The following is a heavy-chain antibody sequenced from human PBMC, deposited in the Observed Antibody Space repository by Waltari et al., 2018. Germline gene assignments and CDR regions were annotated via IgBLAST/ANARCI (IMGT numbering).Heavy chain of an antibody. Sequence: EVQLLESGGGLVQPGGSLRLSCAASGFTFSSYAMSWVRQAPGKGLEWVSAMRGSGGRTYDADSVKGGVTISRDNSKNALYLQMNSLRAEDTAVYYCAKGQAFHWYFDLWGRGTLVTVSS. CDR2: MRGSGGRT. CDR1: GFTFSSYA. V-gene: IGHV3-23*01. J-gene: IGHJ2*01. CDR3: AKGQAFHWYFDL.